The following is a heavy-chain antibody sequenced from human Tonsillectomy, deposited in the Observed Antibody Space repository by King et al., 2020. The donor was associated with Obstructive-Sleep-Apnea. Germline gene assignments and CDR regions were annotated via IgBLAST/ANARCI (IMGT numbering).Heavy chain of an antibody. D-gene: IGHD6-19*01. V-gene: IGHV3-30*18. J-gene: IGHJ6*02. Sequence: VQLVESGGGVVQPGRSLRLSCAASGFTFSSYGMHWVRQAPGKGLEWVTGLSYDGTHKYYADSVKGRFTISRDNSKNTLFLQMHSLRAEDTAMYYCAKEVGSGWYSPYVSDVNGMDVWGQGTTVTVSS. CDR3: AKEVGSGWYSPYVSDVNGMDV. CDR1: GFTFSSYG. CDR2: LSYDGTHK.